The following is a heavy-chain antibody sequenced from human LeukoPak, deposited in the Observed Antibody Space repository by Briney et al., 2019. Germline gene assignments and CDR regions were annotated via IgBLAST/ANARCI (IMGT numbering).Heavy chain of an antibody. CDR1: GYSISSGYY. J-gene: IGHJ4*02. CDR3: ARDRVAAPRYFDY. D-gene: IGHD6-6*01. CDR2: IYHSGST. V-gene: IGHV4-38-2*02. Sequence: PSETLSLTCTVSGYSISSGYYWGWIRQPPGKGLEWVGSIYHSGSTYYNPSLKSRVTISVDTSKNQLSLKLSSVTAADTAVYYCARDRVAAPRYFDYWGQGTLVTVSS.